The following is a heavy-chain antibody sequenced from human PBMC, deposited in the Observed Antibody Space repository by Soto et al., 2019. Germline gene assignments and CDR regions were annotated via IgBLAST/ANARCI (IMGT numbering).Heavy chain of an antibody. J-gene: IGHJ5*02. D-gene: IGHD5-12*01. CDR2: IYSGGST. V-gene: IGHV3-66*01. CDR3: ARDETPFYSGYDP. Sequence: EVQLVESGGGLVQPGGSLRLSCAASGFTVSSNYMSWVRQAPGKGLEWVSVIYSGGSTYYADSVKGRFTISRDNSKNTLYLQMNSLRAEDTAVYYCARDETPFYSGYDPWGQGTLVTVSS. CDR1: GFTVSSNY.